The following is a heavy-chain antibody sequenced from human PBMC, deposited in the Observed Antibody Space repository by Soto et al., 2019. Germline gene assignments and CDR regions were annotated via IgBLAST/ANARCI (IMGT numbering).Heavy chain of an antibody. J-gene: IGHJ4*02. CDR3: AHSRNLITEDAQVGDFDY. CDR1: GFSLTTAGVG. V-gene: IGHV2-5*02. CDR2: IYWDDDE. D-gene: IGHD3-10*01. Sequence: QINLKESGPTLVKPTQTLTLTCSFSGFSLTTAGVGVGWVRQSPGEALEWLALIYWDDDERYNRSLKTRLTITKDPSKNQVVLIMTNMAPVDTATYYCAHSRNLITEDAQVGDFDYWGQGTLVTVSS.